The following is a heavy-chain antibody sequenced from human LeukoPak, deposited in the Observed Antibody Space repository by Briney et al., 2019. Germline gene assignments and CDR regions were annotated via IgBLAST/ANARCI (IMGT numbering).Heavy chain of an antibody. CDR1: GFTFSSYS. J-gene: IGHJ4*02. CDR2: ISSSSTSI. Sequence: SGGSLRLSCAASGFTFSSYSMNWVRQGPGKGLEWVSYISSSSTSIYYADSVKGRFTISRDNAKNSLSLQMNSLRDEDTAVYYCARHLSSGGNYWGQGTLVTVSS. V-gene: IGHV3-48*02. D-gene: IGHD6-19*01. CDR3: ARHLSSGGNY.